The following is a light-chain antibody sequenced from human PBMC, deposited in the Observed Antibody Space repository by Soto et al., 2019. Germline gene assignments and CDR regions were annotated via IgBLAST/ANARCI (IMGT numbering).Light chain of an antibody. CDR1: QTISSW. CDR2: KAS. V-gene: IGKV1-5*03. Sequence: DIRMTQSPSTLSGSVGDRVTITCRASQTISSWLAWYRQKPGKAPKLLIYKASTLKSGVPSRFSGSGSGTEFTLTISSLQPDDFATYYCQHYNSYSEAFGQGTKVELK. CDR3: QHYNSYSEA. J-gene: IGKJ1*01.